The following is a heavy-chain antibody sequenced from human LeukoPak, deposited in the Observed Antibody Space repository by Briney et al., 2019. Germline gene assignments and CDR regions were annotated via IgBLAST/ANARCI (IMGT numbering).Heavy chain of an antibody. CDR1: GFTFSSYS. CDR3: ARDLPLGYYYDSSGYPLDY. Sequence: GGSLRLSCAASGFTFSSYSMNWVRQAPGKGREWVSSISSSSSYIYYADSVKGRFTISRDNAKNSLYLQMDSLRAEDTAVYYCARDLPLGYYYDSSGYPLDYWGQGTLVTVSS. V-gene: IGHV3-21*01. J-gene: IGHJ4*02. D-gene: IGHD3-22*01. CDR2: ISSSSSYI.